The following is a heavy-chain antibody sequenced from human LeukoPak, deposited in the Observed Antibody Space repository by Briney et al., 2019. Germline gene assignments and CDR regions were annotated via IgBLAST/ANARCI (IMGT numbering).Heavy chain of an antibody. V-gene: IGHV3-74*01. D-gene: IGHD1-14*01. CDR3: ATPLTGLHY. J-gene: IGHJ4*02. CDR2: INGDGRNI. Sequence: GGSLRLSCVASGFTFSSYWMHWVRQDPRKGLVWVSRINGDGRNINYADSVRGRFTISRDNAKNTLYLQMNTLRVEDTAVYYCATPLTGLHYWGQGTLVTVSS. CDR1: GFTFSSYW.